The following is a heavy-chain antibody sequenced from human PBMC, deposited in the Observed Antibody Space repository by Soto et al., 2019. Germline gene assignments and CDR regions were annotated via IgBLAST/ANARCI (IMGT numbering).Heavy chain of an antibody. J-gene: IGHJ4*02. CDR3: ATVSCSPASCKVPFDY. V-gene: IGHV3-74*01. CDR2: INIEGSET. D-gene: IGHD2-15*01. CDR1: GFTFSSYW. Sequence: EVQLVESGGGLVQPGGSLRLSCAVSGFTFSSYWMHWVRQAPGEGLVWVSRINIEGSETTYADSVRGRFTISRDNAKNTLYLQMNSLRAEDTAVYYCATVSCSPASCKVPFDYWGQGTLVTVSS.